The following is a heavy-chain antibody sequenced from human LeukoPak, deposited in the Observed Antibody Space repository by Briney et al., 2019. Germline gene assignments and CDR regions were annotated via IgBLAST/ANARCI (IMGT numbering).Heavy chain of an antibody. CDR1: GYTFTAYT. J-gene: IGHJ4*02. Sequence: ASVKVSCKASGYTFTAYTISWVRQAPGQGLEWMGWISGYNGNTNYAQKVQGRVTMTTDTSTSTAYMELRSLRSDDTAVSYCARSPARGYDILTGYNDYWGQGTLVTVSS. V-gene: IGHV1-18*01. D-gene: IGHD3-9*01. CDR2: ISGYNGNT. CDR3: ARSPARGYDILTGYNDY.